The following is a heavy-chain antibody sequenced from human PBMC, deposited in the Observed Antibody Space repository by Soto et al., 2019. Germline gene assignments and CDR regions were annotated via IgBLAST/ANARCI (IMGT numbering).Heavy chain of an antibody. CDR1: GDSISSGGYY. Sequence: QVQLQESGPGLVKPSQTLSLTCTVSGDSISSGGYYWSWIRQHPGKGLEWIGYIYYSGSTYYNPSLKSRVTISVDTSKNQFSLKLSSVTAADTAVYYCARDRGAGWSGPYYFDYWGQGTLVTVSS. D-gene: IGHD3-3*01. V-gene: IGHV4-31*03. CDR3: ARDRGAGWSGPYYFDY. CDR2: IYYSGST. J-gene: IGHJ4*02.